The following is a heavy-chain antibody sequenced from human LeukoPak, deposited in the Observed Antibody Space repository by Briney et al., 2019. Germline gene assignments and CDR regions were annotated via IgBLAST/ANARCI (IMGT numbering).Heavy chain of an antibody. CDR1: GFTFSSYG. CDR2: IRYGSNE. J-gene: IGHJ4*02. D-gene: IGHD7-27*01. V-gene: IGHV3-30*02. Sequence: GGSLRLSCAASGFTFSSYGMHWVRQAPGKGLEWVAFIRYGSNEYYADSVKGRFTISRDNSKNTLYLQMNSLRAEDTAVYYCAKVQGNWEIFDYWGQGILVTVSS. CDR3: AKVQGNWEIFDY.